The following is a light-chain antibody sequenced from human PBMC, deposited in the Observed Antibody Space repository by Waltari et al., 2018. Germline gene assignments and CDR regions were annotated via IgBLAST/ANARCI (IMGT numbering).Light chain of an antibody. Sequence: NFLLTQSHSVSESPGKTVPISCTRSSGSVTANSMQWYQQPPGSAPTPVIYENNQRPSGVPDRFSGSIDRSSNSASLTISGLKTEDEADYYCQSYDNNIWLFGGGTKLTVL. CDR3: QSYDNNIWL. CDR2: ENN. V-gene: IGLV6-57*03. J-gene: IGLJ3*02. CDR1: SGSVTANS.